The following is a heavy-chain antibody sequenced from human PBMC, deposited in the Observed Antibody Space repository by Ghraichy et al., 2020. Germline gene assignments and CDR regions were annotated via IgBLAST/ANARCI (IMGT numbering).Heavy chain of an antibody. CDR3: AKVVDYGVLPGPGDY. V-gene: IGHV3-30*18. CDR1: GFTFSSYG. J-gene: IGHJ4*02. CDR2: ISYDGSNK. D-gene: IGHD4-17*01. Sequence: GGSLRLSCAASGFTFSSYGMHWVRQAPGKGLEWVAVISYDGSNKYYADSVKGRFTISRDNSKNTLYLQMNSLRAEDTAVYYCAKVVDYGVLPGPGDYWGQGTLVTVSS.